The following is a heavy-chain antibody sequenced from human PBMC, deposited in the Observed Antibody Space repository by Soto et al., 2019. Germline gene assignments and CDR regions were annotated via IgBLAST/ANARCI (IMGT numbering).Heavy chain of an antibody. V-gene: IGHV3-9*01. Sequence: DVQLVESGGGLVQPGRSLRLSCAASGFTFDDYAMHWVRQAPGKGLEWVSGISWNSGSIGYADSVKGRFTISRDNAKNSLYLQMNSLRAEDTALYYCAKGSGPQWYQWLDPWGQGTLVTVSS. D-gene: IGHD2-15*01. CDR2: ISWNSGSI. CDR1: GFTFDDYA. J-gene: IGHJ5*02. CDR3: AKGSGPQWYQWLDP.